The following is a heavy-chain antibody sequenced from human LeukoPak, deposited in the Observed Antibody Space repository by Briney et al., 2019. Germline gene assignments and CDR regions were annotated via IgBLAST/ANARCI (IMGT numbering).Heavy chain of an antibody. CDR3: ARDVGATDAFDI. CDR1: GGTFSSYA. J-gene: IGHJ3*02. CDR2: IIPIFGTA. D-gene: IGHD1-26*01. Sequence: SVNVSCKASGGTFSSYAISWVRQAPGQGLEWMGGIIPIFGTANYAQKFQGRVTITADESTSTAYMELSSLRSEDTTVYYCARDVGATDAFDIWGQGTMVTVSS. V-gene: IGHV1-69*01.